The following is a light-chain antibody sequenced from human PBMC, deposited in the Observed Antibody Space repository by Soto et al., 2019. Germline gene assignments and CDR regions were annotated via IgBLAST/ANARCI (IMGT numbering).Light chain of an antibody. J-gene: IGLJ7*01. CDR1: SSDVDTYNY. CDR2: EVT. Sequence: QSALAQPASVSGSPGQSITIYCTATSSDVDTYNYVSWYQQHPGKAPKLMIFEVTNRPSGVSNRFSGSKSGNTASLIISGLQAEDGANYYCSSYTTSSTLVFGGGTQLTVL. CDR3: SSYTTSSTLV. V-gene: IGLV2-14*01.